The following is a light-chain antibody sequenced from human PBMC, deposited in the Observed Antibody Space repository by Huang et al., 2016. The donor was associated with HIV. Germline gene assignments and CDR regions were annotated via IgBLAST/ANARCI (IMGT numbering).Light chain of an antibody. CDR2: GAS. Sequence: EIVLTQSPGTLSLSPGERVTLSCRASQSVRSNYLAWYQQKPGQTPGLLIYGASSRATGIPDRFRGSGAGTDFTLTISRLEPEDFAVYYCQKYGTSRTFGQGTKVEIK. CDR1: QSVRSNY. CDR3: QKYGTSRT. V-gene: IGKV3-20*01. J-gene: IGKJ1*01.